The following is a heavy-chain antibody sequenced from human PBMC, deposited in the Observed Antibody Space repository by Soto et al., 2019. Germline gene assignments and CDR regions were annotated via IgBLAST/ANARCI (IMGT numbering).Heavy chain of an antibody. V-gene: IGHV4-39*01. Sequence: QLQLQESGPGLVKPSETLSLTCTVSGGSISSSSYYWGWIRQPPGKGLEWIGSIYYSGSTYYNPSLKSRVTVSVDTSKNQFSLKLSSVTAADSAVYYCARQGYNWNLGWFDPWGQGTLVTVSS. CDR3: ARQGYNWNLGWFDP. CDR1: GGSISSSSYY. CDR2: IYYSGST. D-gene: IGHD1-7*01. J-gene: IGHJ5*02.